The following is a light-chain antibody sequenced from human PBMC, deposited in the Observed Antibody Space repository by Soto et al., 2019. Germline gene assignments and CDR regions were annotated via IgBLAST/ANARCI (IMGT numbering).Light chain of an antibody. CDR3: QSYDRSLSGFV. CDR2: GDY. J-gene: IGLJ1*01. Sequence: QSVLTQPPSVSGAPGQRVTISCTGSSSNIGADYDVHWYQHLPGTAPKLLIFGDYNRPSGVPDRISGSRSGTSASLAITGLQAEDEADHYCQSYDRSLSGFVFGTGTKVTVL. CDR1: SSNIGADYD. V-gene: IGLV1-40*01.